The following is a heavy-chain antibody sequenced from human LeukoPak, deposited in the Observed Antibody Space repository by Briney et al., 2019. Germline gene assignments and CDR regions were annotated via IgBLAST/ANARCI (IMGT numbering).Heavy chain of an antibody. CDR1: GFTFSSYA. CDR3: ARAPRELTSSTWQKMGDYFDY. Sequence: GRSLRLSCAASGFTFSSYAMHWVRQAPGKGLEWVAVISYDGSNKYYADSVKGRFTISRDNSKNTLYLQMNSLRAEDTAVYYCARAPRELTSSTWQKMGDYFDYWGQGTLVTVSS. CDR2: ISYDGSNK. V-gene: IGHV3-30-3*01. J-gene: IGHJ4*02. D-gene: IGHD6-13*01.